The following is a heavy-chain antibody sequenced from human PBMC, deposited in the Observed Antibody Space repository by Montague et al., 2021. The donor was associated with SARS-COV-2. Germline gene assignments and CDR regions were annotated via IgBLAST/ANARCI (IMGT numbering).Heavy chain of an antibody. CDR2: IFFSGST. D-gene: IGHD3-10*01. Sequence: SETLSLTCTVSGGSLTSYYWNWIRQSPGKGLEWIGHIFFSGSTNYNPSLRSRVTISADTSRNHFSLKLDSVTAADTAVYYCTRFLAAGGVISNWFDNWGQGALVTVSS. CDR1: GGSLTSYY. J-gene: IGHJ5*02. V-gene: IGHV4-59*08. CDR3: TRFLAAGGVISNWFDN.